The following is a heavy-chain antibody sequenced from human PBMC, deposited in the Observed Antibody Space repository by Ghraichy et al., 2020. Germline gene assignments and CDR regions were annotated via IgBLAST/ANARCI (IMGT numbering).Heavy chain of an antibody. J-gene: IGHJ6*02. CDR2: IYSGGST. CDR3: ARGHSSSSHYYYYGMDV. CDR1: GFTVSSNY. D-gene: IGHD6-6*01. Sequence: GGSLRLSCAASGFTVSSNYMSWVRQAPGKGLEWVSVIYSGGSTYYADSVKGRFTISRDNSKNTLYLQMNSLRAEDTAVYYCARGHSSSSHYYYYGMDVWGQGTTVTVSS. V-gene: IGHV3-53*01.